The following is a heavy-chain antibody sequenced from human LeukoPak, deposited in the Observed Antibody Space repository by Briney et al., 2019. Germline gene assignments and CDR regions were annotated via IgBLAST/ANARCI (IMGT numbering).Heavy chain of an antibody. CDR1: GFTFSSYS. Sequence: GGSLRLSCAASGFTFSSYSMNWIRQAPGKGLEWVSSISSSGSYIYYADSVKGRSTISRDNAKNSLYLQMNSLRAEDTAVYYCARSVREYYYDSSGYSLLYYFDYWGQGTMVTVSS. CDR3: ARSVREYYYDSSGYSLLYYFDY. J-gene: IGHJ4*02. D-gene: IGHD3-22*01. CDR2: ISSSGSYI. V-gene: IGHV3-21*04.